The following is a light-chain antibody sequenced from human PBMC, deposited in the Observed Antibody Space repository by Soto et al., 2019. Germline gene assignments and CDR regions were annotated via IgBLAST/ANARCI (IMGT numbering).Light chain of an antibody. CDR1: QAVSSNY. Sequence: LSQSPGTLSSKTRERAKFSCRASQAVSSNYLAWYQQKPGQAPRLLISGASGRATGVPDRFSGSGSGTEFTLTIARLESEDFAVYFSQQYGDLPWTSAQRAKVDI. V-gene: IGKV3-20*01. CDR2: GAS. J-gene: IGKJ1*01. CDR3: QQYGDLPWT.